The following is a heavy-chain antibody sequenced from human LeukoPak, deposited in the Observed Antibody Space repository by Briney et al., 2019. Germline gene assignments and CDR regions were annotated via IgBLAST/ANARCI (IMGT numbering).Heavy chain of an antibody. D-gene: IGHD3-22*01. Sequence: GGSLRLSCAASGFTFNSFWMYWVRQVPGKGLLWVARINSDGIRTSHADSVQGRFTISRDNANNTLYLQMNSLRVEDTAVYYCARGGSGSGYHYYYYYMDVWGKGTTVT. CDR3: ARGGSGSGYHYYYYYMDV. V-gene: IGHV3-74*01. J-gene: IGHJ6*03. CDR2: INSDGIRT. CDR1: GFTFNSFW.